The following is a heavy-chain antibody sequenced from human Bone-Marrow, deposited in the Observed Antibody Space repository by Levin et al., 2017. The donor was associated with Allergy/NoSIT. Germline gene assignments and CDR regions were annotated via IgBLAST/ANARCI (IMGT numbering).Heavy chain of an antibody. V-gene: IGHV3-30*18. CDR3: AKYGYGVATTFDY. Sequence: GGSLRLSCAASGFTFSSYGMHWVRQAPGKGLEWVAVISYDGSNKYYADSVKGRFTISRDNSKNTLYLQMNSLRAEDTAVYYCAKYGYGVATTFDYWGQGTLVTVSS. CDR1: GFTFSSYG. D-gene: IGHD5-12*01. J-gene: IGHJ4*02. CDR2: ISYDGSNK.